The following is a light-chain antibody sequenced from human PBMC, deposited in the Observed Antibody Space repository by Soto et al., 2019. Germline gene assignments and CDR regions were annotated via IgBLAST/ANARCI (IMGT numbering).Light chain of an antibody. CDR2: GAF. CDR3: QQYNDWPLT. Sequence: EIVMTQSPVTVSVSQGERVTLSCRASQSVSSNLAWYQQKPGQAPSLLIYGAFTRATGIPARFSGTGSGTEFTLTISILQSEDFALYYCQQYNDWPLTFGQRTKVDI. V-gene: IGKV3-15*01. J-gene: IGKJ1*01. CDR1: QSVSSN.